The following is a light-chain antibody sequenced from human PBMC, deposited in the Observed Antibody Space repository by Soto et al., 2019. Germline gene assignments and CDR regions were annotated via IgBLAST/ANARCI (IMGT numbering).Light chain of an antibody. Sequence: QSVLTQPASVSGSPGQSITISCTRTSSDVGGYNYVSWYQQHPGKAPKLMIYDVSNRPSGVSNRFSGSKSGNTASLTISGLQAEDEADYYCISYTSSSTLVFGTGTKVTVL. J-gene: IGLJ1*01. CDR3: ISYTSSSTLV. CDR2: DVS. V-gene: IGLV2-14*01. CDR1: SSDVGGYNY.